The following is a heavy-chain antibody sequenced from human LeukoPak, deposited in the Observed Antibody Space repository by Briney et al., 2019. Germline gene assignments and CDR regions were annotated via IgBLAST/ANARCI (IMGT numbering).Heavy chain of an antibody. Sequence: GGSLRLSCAASGFTFSSYGMHWVRQTPGKGLEWVAFIRYDGSNKYYADSVKGRFTISRDNSNNTLYLQMNSLRAEDTAVFYCAKDALAYCGADCYALLGMNVWGQGTTVTVSS. CDR3: AKDALAYCGADCYALLGMNV. J-gene: IGHJ6*02. CDR1: GFTFSSYG. V-gene: IGHV3-30*02. CDR2: IRYDGSNK. D-gene: IGHD2-21*02.